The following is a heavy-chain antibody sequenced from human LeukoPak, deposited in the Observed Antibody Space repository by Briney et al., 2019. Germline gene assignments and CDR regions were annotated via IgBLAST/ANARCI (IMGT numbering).Heavy chain of an antibody. CDR1: GYTFTSYD. CDR2: MNPNSGNT. D-gene: IGHD4-17*01. Sequence: ASVKVSCKASGYTFTSYDINWVRQATGQGLEWMGWMNPNSGNTGYAQKFQGRVTITRNTSISTAYMELSSLRSEDTAVYYCARGMTTVATRDTYYYYMDVWGKGTTVTVSS. J-gene: IGHJ6*03. V-gene: IGHV1-8*03. CDR3: ARGMTTVATRDTYYYYMDV.